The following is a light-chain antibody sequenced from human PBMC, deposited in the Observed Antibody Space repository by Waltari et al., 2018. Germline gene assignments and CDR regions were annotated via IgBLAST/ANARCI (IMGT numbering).Light chain of an antibody. J-gene: IGKJ1*01. Sequence: DIQMTQSPSSLSASVGDRVTITCRASQDISNSLAWLQQKPGKAPNPLIYAASTLESGVPSKFSGSGSGTDFTLTISSLQPEDFATYYCQQYNSYPRTFGQGTKVEIK. V-gene: IGKV1-16*02. CDR1: QDISNS. CDR3: QQYNSYPRT. CDR2: AAS.